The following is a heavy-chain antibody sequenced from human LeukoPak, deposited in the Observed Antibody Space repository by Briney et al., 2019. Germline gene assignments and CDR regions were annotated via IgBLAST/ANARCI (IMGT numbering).Heavy chain of an antibody. CDR2: ISSSGRTI. D-gene: IGHD3-10*01. CDR3: ARFDYGSGSYPDY. V-gene: IGHV3-48*04. CDR1: GFTFTSYG. Sequence: GGSLRLSCAASGFTFTSYGMNWVRQAPGKGLEWVSYISSSGRTIYYADSVKGRFTISRDNAKNSLFLQMSSLRAEDTALYYCARFDYGSGSYPDYWGQGTLVTVSS. J-gene: IGHJ4*02.